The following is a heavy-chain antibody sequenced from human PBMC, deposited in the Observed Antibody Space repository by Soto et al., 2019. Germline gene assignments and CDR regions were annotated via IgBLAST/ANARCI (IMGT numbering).Heavy chain of an antibody. CDR2: IYHSGST. D-gene: IGHD2-21*02. CDR1: GGSISSGGYS. Sequence: SETLSLTCAVSGGSISSGGYSWSWIRQPPGKGLEWIGYIYHSGSTYYNPSLKSRVTISVDTSKNQFSLKLSSVTAADTAVYYCARHPSDFWFDPWGQGTLVPVAS. V-gene: IGHV4-30-2*01. J-gene: IGHJ5*02. CDR3: ARHPSDFWFDP.